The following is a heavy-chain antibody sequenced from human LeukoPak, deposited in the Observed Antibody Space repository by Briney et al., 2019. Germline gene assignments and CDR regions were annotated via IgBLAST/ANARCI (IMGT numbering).Heavy chain of an antibody. D-gene: IGHD1-26*01. CDR3: ATAHRYSGSYYFDY. CDR1: GYTLTELS. J-gene: IGHJ4*02. CDR2: FDPEDGET. V-gene: IGHV1-24*01. Sequence: GASVKVSCKVSGYTLTELSMHWVRQAPGKGLEWMGGFDPEDGETIYAQKFQGRVTMTEDTSTDTAYMELSSLRSEDTAVYYCATAHRYSGSYYFDYWGQGTLVTVSS.